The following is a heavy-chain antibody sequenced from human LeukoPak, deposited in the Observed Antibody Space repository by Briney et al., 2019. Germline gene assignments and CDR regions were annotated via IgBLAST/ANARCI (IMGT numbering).Heavy chain of an antibody. Sequence: ASVKVSCKASGYTFTGYYMHWVRQAPGQGLEWMGWINPNSGGTNYAQKFQGRVTMTRDTSISTAYMELSRLGSDDTAVYYCAGDYGDSNYYYYGMDVWGQGTTVTVSS. D-gene: IGHD4-17*01. CDR3: AGDYGDSNYYYYGMDV. CDR2: INPNSGGT. CDR1: GYTFTGYY. V-gene: IGHV1-2*02. J-gene: IGHJ6*02.